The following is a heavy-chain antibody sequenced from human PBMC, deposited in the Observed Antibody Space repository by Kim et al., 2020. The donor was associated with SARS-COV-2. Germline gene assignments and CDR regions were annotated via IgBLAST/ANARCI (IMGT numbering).Heavy chain of an antibody. CDR3: AKLRYCVGDTCYSPVDF. V-gene: IGHV5-51*01. CDR1: GYTFSNYY. Sequence: GESLKISCKGSGYTFSNYYMAWVRQLPGKGLECMGIILPGGSQIKYSPTFQGQVTISADKSVNTAYLQWGSLKASDTAMYYCAKLRYCVGDTCYSPVDFWGKGTLVTVSS. CDR2: ILPGGSQI. D-gene: IGHD2-21*01. J-gene: IGHJ4*02.